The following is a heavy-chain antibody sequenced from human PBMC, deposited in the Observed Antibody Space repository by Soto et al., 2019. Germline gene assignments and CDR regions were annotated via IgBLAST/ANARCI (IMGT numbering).Heavy chain of an antibody. CDR3: ARYSSSGLNAFDI. CDR1: GGSISSGDYY. Sequence: QVQLQESGPGLVKPSQTLSLTCTVSGGSISSGDYYWSWIRQPPGKRLEWIGYIYYSGSTYYNPSLKSRVTISVDTSKNQFALKLSSVTAADTAVYYCARYSSSGLNAFDIWGQGTMVTVSS. J-gene: IGHJ3*02. CDR2: IYYSGST. D-gene: IGHD6-13*01. V-gene: IGHV4-30-4*01.